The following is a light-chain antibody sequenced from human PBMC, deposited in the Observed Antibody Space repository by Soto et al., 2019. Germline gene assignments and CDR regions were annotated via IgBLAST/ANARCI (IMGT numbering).Light chain of an antibody. CDR3: ETWDSKTRV. CDR2: LEGSGSY. J-gene: IGLJ3*02. V-gene: IGLV4-60*03. Sequence: QTVVTQSSSASASLGSSVKLTCTLSSGHSSNIIAWHQQQPGKAPRYLMKLEGSGSYNKGSGVPDRFSGSSSGADRYLTISNLQSEDEADYYCETWDSKTRVFGGGTKLTVL. CDR1: SGHSSNI.